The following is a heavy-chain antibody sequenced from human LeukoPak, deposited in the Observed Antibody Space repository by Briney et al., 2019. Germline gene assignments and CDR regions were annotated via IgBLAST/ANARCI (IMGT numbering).Heavy chain of an antibody. CDR3: AKDGKATYGTLFYFYGMDV. V-gene: IGHV3-30*18. CDR2: ISYDGRNK. J-gene: IGHJ6*02. Sequence: QSGRSLRLSCAVSGFTFSSYGMHWVRQAPGKGLEWVAAISYDGRNKHYADSVNGRFAISRDNSKNTLDLQMNSLRDEDTAVYYCAKDGKATYGTLFYFYGMDVWGQGTLVTVSS. CDR1: GFTFSSYG. D-gene: IGHD5-12*01.